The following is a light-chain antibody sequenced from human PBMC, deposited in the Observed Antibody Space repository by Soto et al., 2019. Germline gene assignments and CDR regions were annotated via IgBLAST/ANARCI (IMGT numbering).Light chain of an antibody. CDR3: MQARQAPPT. CDR2: LGS. Sequence: EIVVTQSPVSLAVTPGEPAFISCRSSESLLRRHGYSSLDWYRQKSGQSPQLLIHLGSIRAAGVPDRFSGSGSGTDFTLKISRVEAEDVGVYFCMQARQAPPTFGGGTKVELK. V-gene: IGKV2-28*01. CDR1: ESLLRRHGYSS. J-gene: IGKJ4*01.